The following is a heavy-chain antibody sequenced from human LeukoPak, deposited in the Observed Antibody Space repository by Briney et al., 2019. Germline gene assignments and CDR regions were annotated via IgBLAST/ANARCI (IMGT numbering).Heavy chain of an antibody. J-gene: IGHJ3*02. D-gene: IGHD3-22*01. Sequence: PSQTLSLTSTVSGGSISSGSYYWSWIRQPAGKGLEWIGRIYTSGSTNYNPSLKSRVTISVDTSKNQFSLKLSSVTAADTAVYYCARVAYYDSSGYFRGDAFDIWGQGTMVTVSS. CDR3: ARVAYYDSSGYFRGDAFDI. V-gene: IGHV4-61*02. CDR1: GGSISSGSYY. CDR2: IYTSGST.